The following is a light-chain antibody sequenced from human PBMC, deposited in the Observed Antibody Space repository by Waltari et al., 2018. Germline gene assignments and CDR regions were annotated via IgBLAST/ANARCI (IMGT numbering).Light chain of an antibody. CDR1: TIETYS. CDR3: QVWDTTSDQVV. Sequence: YVLTQSPSQSLAPGKTAIITCGGETIETYSVHWYQQKPGQAPLLVNKYDSDRPSGIPERFYGSNSGNTATLTISSVEDGDEADYYCQVWDTTSDQVVFGGGTRLSVV. V-gene: IGLV3-21*04. J-gene: IGLJ2*01. CDR2: YDS.